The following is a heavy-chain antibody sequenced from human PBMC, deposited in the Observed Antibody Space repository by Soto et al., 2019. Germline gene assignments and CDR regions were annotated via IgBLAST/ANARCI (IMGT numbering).Heavy chain of an antibody. J-gene: IGHJ6*02. CDR2: ISAYNGNT. CDR1: GYTFTSYG. Sequence: ASVKVSCKASGYTFTSYGISWVRQAPGQGLEWMGWISAYNGNTDYAQKLQGRVTMTTDTSTSTAYMELRSLRSDDTAVYYCGRPALATYYYYGMDVWGQGTTVTVSS. V-gene: IGHV1-18*01. CDR3: GRPALATYYYYGMDV. D-gene: IGHD6-13*01.